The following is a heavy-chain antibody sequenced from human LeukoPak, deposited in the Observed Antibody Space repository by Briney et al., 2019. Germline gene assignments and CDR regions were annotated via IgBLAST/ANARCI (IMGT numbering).Heavy chain of an antibody. D-gene: IGHD3-10*01. CDR1: GFTFSSYG. J-gene: IGHJ3*02. V-gene: IGHV3-30*02. CDR3: AKTSAGVLDAFDI. Sequence: PGGSLRLSCAASGFTFSSYGMHWVRQAPGKGLEWVALIRYDGSNKYYADSVKGRFTISRDNSKNTLYLQMNSLRAEDTAVYYCAKTSAGVLDAFDIWGQGTMVTVSS. CDR2: IRYDGSNK.